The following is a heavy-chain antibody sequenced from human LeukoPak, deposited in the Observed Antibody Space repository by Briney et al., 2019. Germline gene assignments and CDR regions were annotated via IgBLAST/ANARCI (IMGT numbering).Heavy chain of an antibody. J-gene: IGHJ4*02. V-gene: IGHV4-39*07. CDR2: IYYSGST. CDR1: GGSISSTNYY. D-gene: IGHD5-18*01. CDR3: ATIKRGNIYGYFDL. Sequence: PSETLSLTCTVSGGSISSTNYYWGWIRQPPGKGLEWIGSIYYSGSTYYNPSLKSRLTISLDTSKNQFSLRLSSVTAADTAVYYCATIKRGNIYGYFDLWGQGILVTVSS.